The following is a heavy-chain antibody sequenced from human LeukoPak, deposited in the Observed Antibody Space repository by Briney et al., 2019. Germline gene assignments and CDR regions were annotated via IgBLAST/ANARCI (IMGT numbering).Heavy chain of an antibody. D-gene: IGHD2-8*02. CDR2: INTSGGGT. Sequence: ASVKISCKASGYTFTTRYYMHWVRQAPGQGLEWIGIINTSGGGTNYAQKFQGRVTMTRDMSTTTVYMELGSLTSEDTAVYYCAREESGGYFDYWGQGTLVTVSS. J-gene: IGHJ4*02. V-gene: IGHV1-46*01. CDR3: AREESGGYFDY. CDR1: GYTFTTRYY.